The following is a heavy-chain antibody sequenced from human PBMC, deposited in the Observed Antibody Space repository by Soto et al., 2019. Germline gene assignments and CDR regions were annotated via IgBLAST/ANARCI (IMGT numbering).Heavy chain of an antibody. Sequence: ASVKVSCKAAGYNFRRYGISWVRQAPGQGLEWVGWISANNGDTKNAEKFQGRVTLTTDTSTSTTYMELTSLRSDDTVVYYCARDTALPLGLRDDFFYYGMDVWGQATTVTVSS. CDR2: ISANNGDT. J-gene: IGHJ6*02. CDR1: GYNFRRYG. CDR3: ARDTALPLGLRDDFFYYGMDV. D-gene: IGHD2-2*01. V-gene: IGHV1-18*04.